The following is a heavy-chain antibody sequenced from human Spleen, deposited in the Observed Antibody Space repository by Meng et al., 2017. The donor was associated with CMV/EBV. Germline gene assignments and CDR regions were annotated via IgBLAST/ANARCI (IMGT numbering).Heavy chain of an antibody. J-gene: IGHJ5*02. D-gene: IGHD2-2*02. CDR3: ARALGYCSSTSCYTGNWFDP. CDR2: ISDSGST. V-gene: IGHV4-30-4*08. CDR1: SGDYY. Sequence: SGDYYWTCIRQSPGKGLEWIGYISDSGSTYYNSSLKSRLTILVDTSKNQFSLKLTSVTAADTAVYFCARALGYCSSTSCYTGNWFDPWGQGTLVTVSS.